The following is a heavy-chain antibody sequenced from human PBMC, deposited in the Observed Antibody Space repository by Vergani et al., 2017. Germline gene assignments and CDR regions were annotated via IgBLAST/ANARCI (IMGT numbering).Heavy chain of an antibody. V-gene: IGHV4-39*01. CDR3: ARQXPGSGWSPGDFDD. D-gene: IGHD6-19*01. CDR2: IYYSGLT. Sequence: QLQLQQSGPGLVKPSETLFLTCTVSGDSISSGSYYWGWIRQPPGKSLEWIGSIYYSGLTYYNPSLKSRVAISVDTSKNQFSLKVTSVTAADTAVYFCARQXPGSGWSPGDFDDWGQGILVTVSS. CDR1: GDSISSGSYY. J-gene: IGHJ4*02.